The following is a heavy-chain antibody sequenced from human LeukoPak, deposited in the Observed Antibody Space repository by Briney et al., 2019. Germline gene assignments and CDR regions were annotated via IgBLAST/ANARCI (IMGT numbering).Heavy chain of an antibody. CDR1: GGTFSSYA. D-gene: IGHD6-19*01. J-gene: IGHJ5*02. Sequence: SVKVSCKASGGTFSSYAISWVRQAPGQGLEWMGGIIPIFGTANYAQKFQGSVTITTDESTSTAYMELSSLRSEDTAVYYCAREWAVAGTGIGFDPWGQGTLVTVSS. V-gene: IGHV1-69*05. CDR3: AREWAVAGTGIGFDP. CDR2: IIPIFGTA.